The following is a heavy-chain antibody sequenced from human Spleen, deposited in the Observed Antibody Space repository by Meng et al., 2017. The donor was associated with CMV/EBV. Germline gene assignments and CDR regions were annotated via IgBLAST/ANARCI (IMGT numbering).Heavy chain of an antibody. CDR3: VRDLVGNRDS. D-gene: IGHD1-14*01. Sequence: EVQVVVSVGCLVQPGGSLRLSCAVSGFTFSDYWMHWVHQAPGEGPVWVSRIDTYGTVTSYAESVRGRFTISRDNSKKTLYLQMNDLRAGDSGVYYCVRDLVGNRDSWGHGTLVTVSS. V-gene: IGHV3-74*03. CDR2: IDTYGTVT. CDR1: GFTFSDYW. J-gene: IGHJ5*01.